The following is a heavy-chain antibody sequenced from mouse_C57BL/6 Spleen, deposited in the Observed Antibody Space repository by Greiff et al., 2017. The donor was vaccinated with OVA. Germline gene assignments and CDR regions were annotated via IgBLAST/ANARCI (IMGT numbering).Heavy chain of an antibody. Sequence: EVKVEESGGGLVKPGGSLKLSCAASGFTFSSYAMSWVRQTPEKRLEWVATISDGGSYTYYPDNVKGRFTISRDNAKNNLYLQMSHLKSEDTAMYYCTRDRGTVVVFDYWGQGTTLTVSS. J-gene: IGHJ2*01. CDR1: GFTFSSYA. CDR3: TRDRGTVVVFDY. V-gene: IGHV5-4*01. CDR2: ISDGGSYT. D-gene: IGHD1-1*01.